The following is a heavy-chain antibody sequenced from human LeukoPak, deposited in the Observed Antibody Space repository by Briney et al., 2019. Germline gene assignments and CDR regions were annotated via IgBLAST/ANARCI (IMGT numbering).Heavy chain of an antibody. CDR2: INHSGST. Sequence: SETLSLTCAVYGGSFSGYYWSWIRQPPGKGLEWIGEINHSGSTNYNPSLKSRVTISVDTSKNQFSLKLSSVTAADMAVYYCARGYCSGGSCYLFDYWGQGTLVTVSS. CDR3: ARGYCSGGSCYLFDY. V-gene: IGHV4-34*01. CDR1: GGSFSGYY. J-gene: IGHJ4*02. D-gene: IGHD2-15*01.